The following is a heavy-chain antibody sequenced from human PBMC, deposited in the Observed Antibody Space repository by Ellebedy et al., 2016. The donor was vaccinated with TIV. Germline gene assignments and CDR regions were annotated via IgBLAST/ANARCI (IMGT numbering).Heavy chain of an antibody. CDR1: GGSISGHD. J-gene: IGHJ6*02. CDR2: LYYSWKT. CDR3: ARGSSDPFVFHFYTYYYVMDV. V-gene: IGHV4-59*11. Sequence: MPGGSLRLSCNVSGGSISGHDWSWIRKPPGKGLEWIGNLYYSWKTHYNPSLTSRVTISVDTSKNQLSLKLTSVTAADTALYYCARGSSDPFVFHFYTYYYVMDVWGQGTTVTVSS. D-gene: IGHD3-16*01.